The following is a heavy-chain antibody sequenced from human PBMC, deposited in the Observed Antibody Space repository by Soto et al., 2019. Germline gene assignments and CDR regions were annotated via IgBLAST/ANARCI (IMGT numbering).Heavy chain of an antibody. D-gene: IGHD6-13*01. CDR3: AKQSRSSSWTLGY. J-gene: IGHJ4*02. Sequence: GGSLRLSCAASGFTFSSYAMSWVRQAPGQGLEWVSAISGSGGSTYYADSVKGRFTISRDNSKNTLYLQKNSLRAEDTAVYYCAKQSRSSSWTLGYWGQGTLVTVSS. CDR2: ISGSGGST. V-gene: IGHV3-23*01. CDR1: GFTFSSYA.